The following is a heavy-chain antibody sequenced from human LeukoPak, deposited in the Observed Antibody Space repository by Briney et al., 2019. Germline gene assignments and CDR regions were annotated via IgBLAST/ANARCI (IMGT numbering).Heavy chain of an antibody. CDR1: GFTFSSYS. CDR3: ARRAGAYSHPYDY. CDR2: ISSSSSYI. Sequence: GGSLRLSCAASGFTFSSYSMNWVRQAPGKGLEWVSSISSSSSYIYSADSVKGRFTISRDNAKNSLYLQMNSLRVEDTAVYYCARRAGAYSHPYDYWGQGTLVTVSS. J-gene: IGHJ4*02. V-gene: IGHV3-21*04. D-gene: IGHD4/OR15-4a*01.